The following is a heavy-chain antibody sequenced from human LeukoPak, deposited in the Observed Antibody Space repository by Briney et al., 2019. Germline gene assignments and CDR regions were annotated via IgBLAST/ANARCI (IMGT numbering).Heavy chain of an antibody. D-gene: IGHD3-9*01. Sequence: PSETLSLTCTVSGGSISSSSYYWGWIRQPPGKGLEWIGSLYYSGSTYYNPSLRSRVTISVDTSKNQFSLKLSSVTAADTAVYYCARDARYFDFDFDYWGQGTLVTVSS. CDR1: GGSISSSSYY. V-gene: IGHV4-39*07. J-gene: IGHJ4*02. CDR2: LYYSGST. CDR3: ARDARYFDFDFDY.